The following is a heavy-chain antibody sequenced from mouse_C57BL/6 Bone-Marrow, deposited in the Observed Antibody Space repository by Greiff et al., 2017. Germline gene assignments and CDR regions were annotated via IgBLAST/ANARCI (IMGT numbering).Heavy chain of an antibody. CDR1: GYTFTSYW. J-gene: IGHJ1*03. D-gene: IGHD1-1*01. Sequence: QVQLQQPGAELVRPGSSVKLSCKASGYTFTSYWMHWVKQRPIQGLEWIGNIDPSDSETHYNQKFKDKATLTVDKSSSTAYMQLSSLTSEDSAVYYCASRAITTVVATEWYFDVWGTGTTVTVSS. V-gene: IGHV1-52*01. CDR3: ASRAITTVVATEWYFDV. CDR2: IDPSDSET.